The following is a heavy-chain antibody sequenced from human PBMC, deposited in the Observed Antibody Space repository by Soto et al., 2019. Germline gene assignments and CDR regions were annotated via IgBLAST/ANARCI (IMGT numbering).Heavy chain of an antibody. V-gene: IGHV4-39*07. CDR3: ARGSTTEKVDS. D-gene: IGHD4-17*01. CDR1: GGSISICRYY. J-gene: IGHJ4*02. CDR2: IYNSGSP. Sequence: PSETLSLTCTVSGGSISICRYYWGWIRQPPGKGLEWIGNIYNSGSPYNNPSLKSRVTISADTSKNQFSLKLTSVTAADTAVYYCARGSTTEKVDSWGQGTLVTVSS.